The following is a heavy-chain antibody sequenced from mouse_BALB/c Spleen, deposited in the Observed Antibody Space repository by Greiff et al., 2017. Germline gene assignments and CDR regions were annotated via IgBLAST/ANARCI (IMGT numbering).Heavy chain of an antibody. CDR2: ISNGGGST. Sequence: EVMLVESGGGLVQPGGSLKLSCAASGFTFSSYTMSWVRQTPEKRLEWVAYISNGGGSTYYPDTVKGRFTISRDNAKNTLYLQMSSLKSEDTAMYYCARHNRYDTAYWGQGTLVTVSA. CDR3: ARHNRYDTAY. D-gene: IGHD2-14*01. V-gene: IGHV5-12-2*01. J-gene: IGHJ3*01. CDR1: GFTFSSYT.